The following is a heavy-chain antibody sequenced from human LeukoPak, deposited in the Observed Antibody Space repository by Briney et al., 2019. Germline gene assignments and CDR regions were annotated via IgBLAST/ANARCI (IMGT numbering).Heavy chain of an antibody. J-gene: IGHJ3*01. V-gene: IGHV4-38-2*02. D-gene: IGHD6-25*01. CDR1: GYSISSGYY. CDR3: ARGPYSTGPWEA. Sequence: PSETLSLTCTVSGYSISSGYYWGWIRQPPGKGLEWIGSIYHSGSIYYNPSLKSRVTISVDTSKNQVSLKVRSVTAADTAVYYCARGPYSTGPWEAWGQGTMVTVSS. CDR2: IYHSGSI.